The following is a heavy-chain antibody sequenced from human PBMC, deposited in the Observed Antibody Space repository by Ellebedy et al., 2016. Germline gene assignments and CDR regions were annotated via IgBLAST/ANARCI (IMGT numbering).Heavy chain of an antibody. CDR2: ISASSGTI. D-gene: IGHD3-3*01. CDR1: GFIFSHFS. Sequence: GESLKISXGASGFIFSHFSMNWVRQVPGKGLEWISYISASSGTIYYADSVKGRFTISRDNAKNSLYLQMSSLRAEDTAVYYCARDRPISGFYYSMDFWGRGTTITVS. J-gene: IGHJ6*02. CDR3: ARDRPISGFYYSMDF. V-gene: IGHV3-48*01.